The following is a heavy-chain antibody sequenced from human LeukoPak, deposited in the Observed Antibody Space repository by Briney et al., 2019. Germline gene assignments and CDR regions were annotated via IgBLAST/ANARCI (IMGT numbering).Heavy chain of an antibody. J-gene: IGHJ5*02. D-gene: IGHD2-2*01. CDR2: INTNTGNP. CDR1: GYTFTSYG. CDR3: ARLVPAANLRWFDP. V-gene: IGHV7-4-1*02. Sequence: ASVKVSCEASGYTFTSYGISWVRQAPGQGLEWMGWINTNTGNPTYAQGFTGRFVFSLDTSVSTAYLQISSLKAEDTAVYYCARLVPAANLRWFDPWGQGTLVTVSS.